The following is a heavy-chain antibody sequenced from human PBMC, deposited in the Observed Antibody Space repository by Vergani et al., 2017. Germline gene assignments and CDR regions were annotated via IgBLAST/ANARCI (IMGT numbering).Heavy chain of an antibody. CDR3: ARRDSSSPALDY. J-gene: IGHJ4*02. D-gene: IGHD6-6*01. Sequence: EVQLVESGGGLVQPGGSLRLSCAASGFTFSTYDMHWVRQATGKGLEWVSAIGTAGDTYYSGSVKGRFTISSKNAKNSLYLQMNGLRAGDTAAYYCARRDSSSPALDYWGQGTLVTVSS. V-gene: IGHV3-13*01. CDR2: IGTAGDT. CDR1: GFTFSTYD.